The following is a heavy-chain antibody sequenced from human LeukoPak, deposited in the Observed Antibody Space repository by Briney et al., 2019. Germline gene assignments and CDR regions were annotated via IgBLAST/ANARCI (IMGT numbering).Heavy chain of an antibody. D-gene: IGHD1-26*01. CDR1: GGSFSGYY. Sequence: SSETLSLTCPVYGGSFSGYYWSWVRQPPGKGLEWIREINHSGSTNYNPSLKSRVTISVDTSKNQFSLKLSSVTAADTAVYYCARKPWEPSGYYFDYWGQGTLVTVSS. CDR2: INHSGST. J-gene: IGHJ4*02. CDR3: ARKPWEPSGYYFDY. V-gene: IGHV4-34*01.